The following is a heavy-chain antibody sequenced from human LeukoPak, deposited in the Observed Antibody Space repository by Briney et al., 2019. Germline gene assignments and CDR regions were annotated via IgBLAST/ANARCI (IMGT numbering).Heavy chain of an antibody. J-gene: IGHJ6*03. CDR3: ARKDYYYYYMDV. V-gene: IGHV1-46*01. CDR2: INPSGGST. Sequence: ASVKVSCKASGYTFTSYYMHWVRQAPGQGLEWMGIINPSGGSTSYAQNFQGRVTMTRDMSTSTVYMELSSLRSEDTAVYYCARKDYYYYYMDVWGKGTTVTVSS. CDR1: GYTFTSYY.